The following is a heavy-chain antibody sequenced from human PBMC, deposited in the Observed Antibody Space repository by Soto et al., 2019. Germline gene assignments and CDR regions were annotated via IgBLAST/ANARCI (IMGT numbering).Heavy chain of an antibody. V-gene: IGHV3-30*03. Sequence: QVQLVESGGGVVQPGRSLRLSCAASGFTFSSYGMHWVRQAPGKGLEWVAVISYDGSNKYYADSVKGRFTISRDNSKNTLYLQMNSLKADDTAVYYCAPGFGAFDYWGQGTLVTVSS. CDR3: APGFGAFDY. D-gene: IGHD3-10*01. CDR2: ISYDGSNK. CDR1: GFTFSSYG. J-gene: IGHJ4*02.